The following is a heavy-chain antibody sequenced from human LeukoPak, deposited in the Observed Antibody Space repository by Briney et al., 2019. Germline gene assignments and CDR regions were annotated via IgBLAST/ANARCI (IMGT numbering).Heavy chain of an antibody. CDR2: IYPGDSDT. CDR3: ARSYYDFWSGYLGFDY. CDR1: GYSFTSYW. J-gene: IGHJ4*02. Sequence: GESLQISCQGSGYSFTSYWIGWVRQMPGKGLEWMGIIYPGDSDTRYSPSFQGQVTISADKSISTAYLQWSSLKASDTAMYYCARSYYDFWSGYLGFDYWGQGTLVTVSS. D-gene: IGHD3-3*01. V-gene: IGHV5-51*01.